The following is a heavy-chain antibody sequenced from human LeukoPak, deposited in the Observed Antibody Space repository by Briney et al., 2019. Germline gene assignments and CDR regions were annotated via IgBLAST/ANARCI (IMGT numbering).Heavy chain of an antibody. D-gene: IGHD3-3*01. CDR1: GFTFTGHT. V-gene: IGHV3-23*01. J-gene: IGHJ4*02. CDR2: IGGRDDRT. CDR3: AKDPNPFYDFWSGYK. Sequence: PGGSLRLSCAASGFTFTGHTMTWLRQAPGKGLEWVSIIGGRDDRTYYAHSVKGRFTISRDNSKNILYLQMNSLRAEDTAVYYCAKDPNPFYDFWSGYKWGQGTLVTVSS.